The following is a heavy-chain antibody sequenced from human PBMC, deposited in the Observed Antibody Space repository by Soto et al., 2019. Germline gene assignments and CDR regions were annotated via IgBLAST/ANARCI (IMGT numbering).Heavy chain of an antibody. D-gene: IGHD3-10*01. Sequence: QVQLQESGPGLVKPSETLSLTCTVSGGSLSAYYWSWIRPPPGKGLEWIGYISYRGITNYNPSLKSRVTIAVDTSKNQFSLKLTSVTAADTAVYYCARDPIGASDGYWGQGTLVTVSS. CDR1: GGSLSAYY. V-gene: IGHV4-59*01. CDR2: ISYRGIT. CDR3: ARDPIGASDGY. J-gene: IGHJ4*02.